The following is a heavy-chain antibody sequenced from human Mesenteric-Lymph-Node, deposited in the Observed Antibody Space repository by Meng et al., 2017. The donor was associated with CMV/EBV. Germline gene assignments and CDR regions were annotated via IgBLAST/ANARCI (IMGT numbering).Heavy chain of an antibody. D-gene: IGHD2-15*01. V-gene: IGHV3-21*01. Sequence: AASGFTFRSYTMNWVRQAPGKGLEWVSSMTSSGTYIYYADSVKGRFTISRDNAKNSLYLQMNSLRAEDTAVYYCARIACSGGSCFDYWGQGTLVTVSS. CDR3: ARIACSGGSCFDY. CDR1: GFTFRSYT. J-gene: IGHJ4*02. CDR2: MTSSGTYI.